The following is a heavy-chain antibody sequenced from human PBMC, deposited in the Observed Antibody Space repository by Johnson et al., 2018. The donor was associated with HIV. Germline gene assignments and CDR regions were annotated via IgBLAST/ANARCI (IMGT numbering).Heavy chain of an antibody. CDR1: GFTFSSYW. CDR3: ARDRGNYDDAFDI. J-gene: IGHJ3*02. D-gene: IGHD1-7*01. V-gene: IGHV3-74*01. Sequence: VQLVESGGGLVQPGGSLRLSCAASGFTFSSYWMHWVRQAPGKGLVWVSRINSDGSSPSYADSVKGRFTISRDNAKNTLYLQMNSLRAEDTAVYYCARDRGNYDDAFDIWGQGTMVTVSS. CDR2: INSDGSSP.